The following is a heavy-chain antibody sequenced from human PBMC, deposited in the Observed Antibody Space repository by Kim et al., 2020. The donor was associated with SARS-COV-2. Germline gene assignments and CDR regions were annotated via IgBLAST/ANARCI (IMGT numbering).Heavy chain of an antibody. V-gene: IGHV4-39*01. Sequence: RRPPGKGLEWIGSIYYSGSTYYNPSLKSRVTISVDTSKNQFSLKLSSVTAADTAVYYCARGDIVVVPPASSKIRPMDVWGKGTTVTVSS. CDR3: ARGDIVVVPPASSKIRPMDV. CDR2: IYYSGST. J-gene: IGHJ6*04. D-gene: IGHD2-2*01.